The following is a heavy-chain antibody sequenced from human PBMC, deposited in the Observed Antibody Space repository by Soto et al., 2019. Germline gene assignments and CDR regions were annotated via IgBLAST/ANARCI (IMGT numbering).Heavy chain of an antibody. Sequence: QVQVVQSGAEVKRPGSSLKVSCETSGGTSAIYTITWVRQAPGQGLQWMGRIVPTLSVTNYAQEFQGRLTITAGTSTTTVHMELSSLTSEDAAVYYCTTEKVGAGREGVRYWGQGTLVTVSS. J-gene: IGHJ4*02. CDR2: IVPTLSVT. CDR3: TTEKVGAGREGVRY. D-gene: IGHD3-10*01. CDR1: GGTSAIYT. V-gene: IGHV1-69*08.